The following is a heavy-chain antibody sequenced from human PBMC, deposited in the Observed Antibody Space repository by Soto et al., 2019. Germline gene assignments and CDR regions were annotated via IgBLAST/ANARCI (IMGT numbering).Heavy chain of an antibody. Sequence: GASVKVSCKASGYTFTGYYMHWVRQAPGQGLEWMGWINPNSGGTNYAQKFQGWVTMTRDTSISTAYMELSRLRSDDRAVYYCAREGGNYYDSSGYQGPIIYYYGMDVWGQGTTVTVSS. CDR2: INPNSGGT. CDR1: GYTFTGYY. CDR3: AREGGNYYDSSGYQGPIIYYYGMDV. D-gene: IGHD3-22*01. V-gene: IGHV1-2*04. J-gene: IGHJ6*02.